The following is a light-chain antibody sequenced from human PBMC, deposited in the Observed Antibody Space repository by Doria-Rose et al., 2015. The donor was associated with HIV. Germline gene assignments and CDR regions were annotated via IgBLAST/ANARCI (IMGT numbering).Light chain of an antibody. CDR2: WAS. V-gene: IGKV4-1*01. CDR1: RSFLYTSKNY. J-gene: IGKJ3*01. CDR3: QQYYDTPS. Sequence: TQSPESLGMSLGERATLNCKSNRSFLYTSKNYLAWYQQKPGQPPKLLIYWASTRQSGVPARFSGSGSGTDFTLTISSLEAEDVAVYYCQQYYDTPSFGPGTTVDIK.